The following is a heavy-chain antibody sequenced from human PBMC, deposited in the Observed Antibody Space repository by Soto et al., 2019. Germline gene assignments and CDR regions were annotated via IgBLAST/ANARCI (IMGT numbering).Heavy chain of an antibody. D-gene: IGHD4-4*01. CDR3: ARDRALHDYTNFGSWFDP. CDR1: GGSISSGGYY. CDR2: IYYTGNT. J-gene: IGHJ5*02. V-gene: IGHV4-31*03. Sequence: PSETLSLTCTVSGGSISSGGYYWSWIRQHPGKGLEWIGFIYYTGNTYYNPSLKSRVTISVDTSKNQFSLKLSSVTAADTAVYYCARDRALHDYTNFGSWFDPWGQGTLVTVSS.